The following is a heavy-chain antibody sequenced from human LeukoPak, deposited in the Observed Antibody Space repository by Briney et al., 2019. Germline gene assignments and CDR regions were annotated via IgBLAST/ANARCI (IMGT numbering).Heavy chain of an antibody. CDR1: GYSISSGYY. CDR2: IYHSGST. V-gene: IGHV4-38-2*02. D-gene: IGHD1-26*01. J-gene: IGHJ6*03. CDR3: PRSSGGSYWYYYYYYMDV. Sequence: SETLSLTCTVSGYSISSGYYWGWIRQPPGKGLEWIGSIYHSGSTYYNPSLKSRVTISVDTSKNQFSLKLGSVTAADTAVYYCPRSSGGSYWYYYYYYMDVWGKGTTVTVSS.